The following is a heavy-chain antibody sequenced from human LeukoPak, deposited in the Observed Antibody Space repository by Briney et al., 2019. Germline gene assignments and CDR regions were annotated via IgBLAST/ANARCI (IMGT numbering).Heavy chain of an antibody. CDR3: ARGGIDIVTVPVSNWFDP. Sequence: ASVKVSCKASGYSFINYGITWVRQAPGQGLEWMGWSNPYNGKTNYAQKFQGRVTMTTDTSTNTAYMELRSLRSDDTAVYYCARGGIDIVTVPVSNWFDPWGQGTLVTVSS. CDR1: GYSFINYG. J-gene: IGHJ5*02. D-gene: IGHD2/OR15-2a*01. CDR2: SNPYNGKT. V-gene: IGHV1-18*01.